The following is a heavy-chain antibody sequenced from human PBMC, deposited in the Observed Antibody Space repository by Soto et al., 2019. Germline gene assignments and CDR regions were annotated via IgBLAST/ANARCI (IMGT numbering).Heavy chain of an antibody. J-gene: IGHJ6*02. V-gene: IGHV1-2*04. CDR1: GYTCTDSY. CDR3: ARELYDNGPSGLDV. Sequence: ASVKVSCKASGYTCTDSYIHWVRQAPGKGLEWMCWISPSSGATQYAQKFQGWVTVTRDTSTSTVYLDVSRLKSDGSAVYYCARELYDNGPSGLDVWGQGTTVTVSS. D-gene: IGHD3-22*01. CDR2: ISPSSGAT.